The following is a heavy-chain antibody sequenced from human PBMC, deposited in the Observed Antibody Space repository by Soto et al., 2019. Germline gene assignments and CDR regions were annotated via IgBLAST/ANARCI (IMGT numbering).Heavy chain of an antibody. J-gene: IGHJ4*02. V-gene: IGHV3-33*01. Sequence: GGSLRLSCAASGFTFSSYGMHWVRQAPGKGLEWVAVIWYDGSIKYYAGSLKGRFTISRDNSKITLYLQMYSMRVEDSAVYYCARAESSSGYSPPDYWGQGTLVTVSS. CDR2: IWYDGSIK. CDR3: ARAESSSGYSPPDY. CDR1: GFTFSSYG. D-gene: IGHD3-22*01.